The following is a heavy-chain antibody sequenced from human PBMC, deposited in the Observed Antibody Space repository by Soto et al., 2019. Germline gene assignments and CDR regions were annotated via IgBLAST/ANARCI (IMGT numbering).Heavy chain of an antibody. V-gene: IGHV1-3*01. D-gene: IGHD1-7*01. CDR1: GYTFTSYA. CDR2: INAGNGNT. CDR3: AGLWWNYGHRHNLFDP. Sequence: ASVKVSCKASGYTFTSYAMHWVRQAPGQRLEWMGWINAGNGNTKYSQKFQGRVTITRDTSASTAYMELSSLRSEDTAVYYCAGLWWNYGHRHNLFDPRGQRSLVT. J-gene: IGHJ5*02.